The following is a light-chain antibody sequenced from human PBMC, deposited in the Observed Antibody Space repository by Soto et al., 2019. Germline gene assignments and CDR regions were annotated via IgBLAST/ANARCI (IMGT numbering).Light chain of an antibody. CDR3: QQYDTSPFT. Sequence: EIVLTQSPGTLSLSAGERATLSCRAGQNISSNYLAWYQQKPGQAPRLLIYGASSRATDIPDRFSGGGSGTDFTLTVNRLEPEDFAVYYCQQYDTSPFTFGPGTRVDIK. CDR2: GAS. J-gene: IGKJ3*01. CDR1: QNISSNY. V-gene: IGKV3-20*01.